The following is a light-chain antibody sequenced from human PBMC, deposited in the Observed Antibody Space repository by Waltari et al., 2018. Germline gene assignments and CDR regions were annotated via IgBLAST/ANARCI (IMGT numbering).Light chain of an antibody. CDR1: QGISSY. J-gene: IGKJ2*01. Sequence: DIQLTQSPSFLSASVGDRVTITCRASQGISSYLDWYQQKPGKAPKLLIYAASTLQSGVPSRFSGGGSGTKFTLTISSLQPEDFAIFYCQQLNSYPYTFGQGTKLEIK. V-gene: IGKV1-9*01. CDR2: AAS. CDR3: QQLNSYPYT.